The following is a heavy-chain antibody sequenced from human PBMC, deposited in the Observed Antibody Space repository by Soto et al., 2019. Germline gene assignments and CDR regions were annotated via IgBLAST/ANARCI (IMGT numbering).Heavy chain of an antibody. D-gene: IGHD4-17*01. J-gene: IGHJ4*01. CDR3: ARDSREPYDAYGGNHFLDY. CDR1: GYSFTTHG. Sequence: ASVKVSCKTSGYSFTTHGISWVRQAPGQGLEWMGWISAYNGNRNSAQKFQGRVTMTTDTSTSTAYMELRSLRSDDTAVYYCARDSREPYDAYGGNHFLDYWGHGTLVTVSS. V-gene: IGHV1-18*01. CDR2: ISAYNGNR.